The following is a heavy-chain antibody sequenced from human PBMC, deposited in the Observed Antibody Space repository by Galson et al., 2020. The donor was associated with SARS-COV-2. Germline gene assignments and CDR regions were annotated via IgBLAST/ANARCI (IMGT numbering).Heavy chain of an antibody. V-gene: IGHV3-13*01. D-gene: IGHD2-21*01. Sequence: GGSLRLSCAASGFTFSSYDMHWVRQVTGKGLEWVSAITPADDTYYAGSVKGRFSISREDAKNSLCLQMNGLRAGDTAVYYCARGGLVSSWGQGTPVTVSS. CDR2: ITPADDT. CDR3: ARGGLVSS. CDR1: GFTFSSYD. J-gene: IGHJ5*02.